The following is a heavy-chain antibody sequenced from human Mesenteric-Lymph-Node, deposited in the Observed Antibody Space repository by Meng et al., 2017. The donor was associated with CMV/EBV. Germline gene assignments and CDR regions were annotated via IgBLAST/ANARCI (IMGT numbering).Heavy chain of an antibody. J-gene: IGHJ4*02. CDR1: GGSFSGYY. V-gene: IGHV4-34*01. D-gene: IGHD2-8*01. CDR3: ARAASYCTNGVCYFDY. CDR2: INHSGST. Sequence: GSLRLSCAVYGGSFSGYYWSWIRQPPGKGLEWIGEINHSGSTNYNPSLKSRVTISVDTSKNQFSLMLSSVTAADTAVYYCARAASYCTNGVCYFDYWGQGTLVTVSS.